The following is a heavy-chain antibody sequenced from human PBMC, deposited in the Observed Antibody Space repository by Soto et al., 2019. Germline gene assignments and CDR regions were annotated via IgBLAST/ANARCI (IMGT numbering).Heavy chain of an antibody. CDR1: GYXFTSYG. CDR2: ISAYNGNT. J-gene: IGHJ6*03. Sequence: ASVKVSCKASGYXFTSYGISWVRQAPGQGLEWMGWISAYNGNTNYAQKLQGRVTMTTDTSTSTAYMELRSLRSDDTAVYYCARDRYCSSTSCYDYYYYYYMDVWGKGTTVTVSS. D-gene: IGHD2-2*01. V-gene: IGHV1-18*01. CDR3: ARDRYCSSTSCYDYYYYYYMDV.